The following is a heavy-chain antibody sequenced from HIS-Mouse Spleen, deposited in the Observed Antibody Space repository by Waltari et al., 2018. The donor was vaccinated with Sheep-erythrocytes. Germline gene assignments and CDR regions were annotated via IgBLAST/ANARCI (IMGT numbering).Heavy chain of an antibody. Sequence: QVQLVQSGAEVKKPGSSVKVSCKASGGTFSSYAISLVRQAPGQGLEWMGRIIPILGIANYAQKFQGRVTITADKSTSTAYMELSSLRSEDTAVYYCARGSEDIVVVPAASYYYYGMDVWGQGTTVTVSS. CDR1: GGTFSSYA. D-gene: IGHD2-2*01. CDR3: ARGSEDIVVVPAASYYYYGMDV. J-gene: IGHJ6*02. V-gene: IGHV1-69*04. CDR2: IIPILGIA.